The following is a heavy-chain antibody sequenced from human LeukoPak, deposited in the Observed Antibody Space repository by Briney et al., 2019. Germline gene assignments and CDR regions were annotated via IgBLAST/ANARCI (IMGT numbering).Heavy chain of an antibody. V-gene: IGHV3-21*01. CDR2: ISSSSSYI. CDR3: ARDLVAAAGNEGFDY. J-gene: IGHJ4*02. Sequence: GGSLRLSCAASGFTFSSYSMNWVRQAPGKGLEWVSSISSSSSYIYYADSVKGRFTTSRDNAKNSLYLQMNSLRAEDTAVYYCARDLVAAAGNEGFDYWGQGTLVTVSS. D-gene: IGHD6-13*01. CDR1: GFTFSSYS.